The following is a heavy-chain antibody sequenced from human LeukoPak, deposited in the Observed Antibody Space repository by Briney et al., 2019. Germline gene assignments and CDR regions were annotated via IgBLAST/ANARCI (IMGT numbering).Heavy chain of an antibody. CDR2: ISSSSSYI. D-gene: IGHD6-13*01. CDR1: GFTFSSYS. V-gene: IGHV3-21*01. J-gene: IGHJ1*01. Sequence: GGSLRLSCAASGFTFSSYSMNWVRQAPGRGLEWVSSISSSSSYIYYADSVKDRFTISRDNARNSLYLQMNSLRAGDTAVYYCARDLEGSSWYDAEYFQHWGQGTLVTVSS. CDR3: ARDLEGSSWYDAEYFQH.